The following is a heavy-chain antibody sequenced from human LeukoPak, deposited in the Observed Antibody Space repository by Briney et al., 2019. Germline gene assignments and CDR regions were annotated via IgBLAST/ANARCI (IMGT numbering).Heavy chain of an antibody. Sequence: GGSLRLSCAASGFTFSSYAMSWVRQAPGKGPEWVSAFSGSGGSTYYADSVKGRFTISRDNSKNTLYLQMNSLRAEDTAVYYCAKDRAVGATTRLFDYWGQGTLVTVSS. D-gene: IGHD1-26*01. CDR1: GFTFSSYA. J-gene: IGHJ4*02. V-gene: IGHV3-23*01. CDR2: FSGSGGST. CDR3: AKDRAVGATTRLFDY.